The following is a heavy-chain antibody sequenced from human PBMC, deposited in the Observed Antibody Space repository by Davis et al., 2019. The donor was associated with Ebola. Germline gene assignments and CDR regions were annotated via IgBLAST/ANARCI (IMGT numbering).Heavy chain of an antibody. Sequence: GESLKISCAGSGFSFNTYTMNWVRQAPGKGLEWVSSISSGSNNIFYSDLVKGRFTISRDNAKNSLYLQMNSLRAEDTAVYYCARERYSYGYVDYWGQGTLVTVSS. CDR1: GFSFNTYT. CDR2: ISSGSNNI. D-gene: IGHD5-18*01. J-gene: IGHJ4*02. CDR3: ARERYSYGYVDY. V-gene: IGHV3-21*04.